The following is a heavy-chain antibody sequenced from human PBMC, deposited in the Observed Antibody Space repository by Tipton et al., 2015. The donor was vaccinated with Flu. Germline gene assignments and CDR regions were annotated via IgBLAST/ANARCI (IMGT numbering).Heavy chain of an antibody. Sequence: TLSLTCTVSGDSVSSAGYYWTWIRQPPGKGLEYIGQISSSGSSNNNPSLKSRVTISIDTSKNQFSLRLTSVTAEDTAVYYCARMRAGDCTLGVCYLWWFDLWGRGTLVTVSS. CDR2: ISSSGSS. CDR1: GDSVSSAGYY. V-gene: IGHV4-61*08. CDR3: ARMRAGDCTLGVCYLWWFDL. D-gene: IGHD2-8*01. J-gene: IGHJ2*01.